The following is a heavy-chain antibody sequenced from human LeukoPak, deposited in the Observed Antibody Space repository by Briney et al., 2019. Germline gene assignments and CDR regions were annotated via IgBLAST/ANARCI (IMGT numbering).Heavy chain of an antibody. CDR1: GGSITSTNY. D-gene: IGHD6-19*01. CDR3: ARGLHSSGWSP. J-gene: IGHJ5*02. CDR2: VNLQGST. V-gene: IGHV4-4*02. Sequence: PSGTLSLTCGVSGGSITSTNYWTWVRQPPGKGLEWIGEVNLQGSTNYNPSLMGRVAISVDMSENHISLQLTSVTAADTAVYYCARGLHSSGWSPWGQGTLVTVSS.